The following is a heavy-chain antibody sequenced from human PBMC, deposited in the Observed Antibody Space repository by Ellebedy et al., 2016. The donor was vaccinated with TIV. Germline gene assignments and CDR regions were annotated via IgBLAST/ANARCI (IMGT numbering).Heavy chain of an antibody. V-gene: IGHV3-23*01. CDR2: IRGSGDST. D-gene: IGHD3-22*01. Sequence: GESLKISCAASGFSFSSYAMSWVRQAPGKGLEWVSGIRGSGDSTSYADSVKGRFTISRDNSKNTLYLQMSGLGAEDTAVYYCARDPPILIMLVVTDYWGQGTLVTVPS. CDR3: ARDPPILIMLVVTDY. J-gene: IGHJ4*02. CDR1: GFSFSSYA.